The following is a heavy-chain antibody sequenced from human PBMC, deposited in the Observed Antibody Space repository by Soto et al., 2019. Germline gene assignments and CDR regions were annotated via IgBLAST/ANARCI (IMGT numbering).Heavy chain of an antibody. D-gene: IGHD1-26*01. J-gene: IGHJ6*02. Sequence: GXSQRLSSAASGFTFSSYGMHWVRQAPVKGLEWVAVISYDGSNKYYADSVKGRFTISRDNSKNTLYLQMNSLRAEDTAVYYCANLEWELRYGMDVWGQGTTVTVSS. V-gene: IGHV3-30*18. CDR2: ISYDGSNK. CDR1: GFTFSSYG. CDR3: ANLEWELRYGMDV.